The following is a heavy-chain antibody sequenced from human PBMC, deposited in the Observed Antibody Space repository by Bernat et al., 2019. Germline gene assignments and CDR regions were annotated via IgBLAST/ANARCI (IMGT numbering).Heavy chain of an antibody. CDR3: ARDLPATTGKGGKDAFDI. Sequence: QVQLVQSGAEVKKPGSSVKVSCKASGGTFSSYAISWVRQAPGQGFEWMGGIIPIFGTANYAQKFQGRVTITADESTSTAYMELSSLRSEDTAVYYCARDLPATTGKGGKDAFDIWGQGTMVTVSS. CDR2: IIPIFGTA. J-gene: IGHJ3*02. V-gene: IGHV1-69*01. CDR1: GGTFSSYA. D-gene: IGHD4-17*01.